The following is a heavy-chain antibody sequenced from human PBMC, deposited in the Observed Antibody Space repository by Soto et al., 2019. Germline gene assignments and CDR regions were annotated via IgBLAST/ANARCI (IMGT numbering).Heavy chain of an antibody. J-gene: IGHJ4*02. CDR2: IYYSGST. CDR1: GGSISSSSYY. CDR3: ARRKVSGWWKTDEADY. Sequence: QLQLQESGPGLVKPSETLSLTCTVSGGSISSSSYYWGWIRQPPGKGLEWIGSIYYSGSTYYNPSLKSRVPLSVDTSKNQFSLKLSSVTAAATAVYYCARRKVSGWWKTDEADYWGQGTLVTVSS. V-gene: IGHV4-39*01. D-gene: IGHD2-15*01.